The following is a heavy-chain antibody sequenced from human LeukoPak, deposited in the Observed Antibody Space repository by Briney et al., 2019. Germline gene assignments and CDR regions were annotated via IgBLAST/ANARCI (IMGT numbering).Heavy chain of an antibody. D-gene: IGHD2-8*01. CDR3: ATYYGAYCTNGVCYRFDY. J-gene: IGHJ4*02. V-gene: IGHV1-69*13. Sequence: SVKVSCKVSGGTFSSYTISWVRQAPGQGLEWMGGIIPIFGTPNYAPKFQGRVTITADESTSTAYMELSALRSEDTAVYYCATYYGAYCTNGVCYRFDYWGQGTLVTVSS. CDR2: IIPIFGTP. CDR1: GGTFSSYT.